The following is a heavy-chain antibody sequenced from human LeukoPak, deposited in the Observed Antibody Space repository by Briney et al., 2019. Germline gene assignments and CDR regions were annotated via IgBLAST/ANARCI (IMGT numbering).Heavy chain of an antibody. CDR3: AKDPYSYGLLPTDY. D-gene: IGHD5-18*01. V-gene: IGHV3-30*18. CDR1: GFTFSSYG. Sequence: PGGSLRLSCAASGFTFSSYGMHWVRQAPGKGLEWVAVISYDGSNKYYADSVKGRFTISRDNSKNTLYLQMNSLRAEDTAVYYCAKDPYSYGLLPTDYWGQGTLVTVSS. CDR2: ISYDGSNK. J-gene: IGHJ4*02.